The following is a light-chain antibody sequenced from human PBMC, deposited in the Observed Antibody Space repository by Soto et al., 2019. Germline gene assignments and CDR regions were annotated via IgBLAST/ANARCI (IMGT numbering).Light chain of an antibody. CDR3: QQYGSSPWT. CDR2: DAS. Sequence: EIVLTQSPATLSLSPGERATLSCRASQYVNSFLAWYQQKAGQAPRLLIYDASHRATGIPARFSGSGSGTDFTLTISRLEPEDFAVYYCQQYGSSPWTFGQGTKVDIK. V-gene: IGKV3-20*01. CDR1: QYVNSF. J-gene: IGKJ1*01.